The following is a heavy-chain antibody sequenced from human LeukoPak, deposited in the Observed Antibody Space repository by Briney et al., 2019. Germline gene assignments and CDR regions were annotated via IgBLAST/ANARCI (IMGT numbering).Heavy chain of an antibody. J-gene: IGHJ4*02. CDR2: IDPNSGVT. D-gene: IGHD3-9*01. CDR1: GYTFTGYY. CDR3: ARGVYDNLTGSYRVRYYFDY. V-gene: IGHV1-2*02. Sequence: SVKVSCKASGYTFTGYYIHWVRQAPGQGLEWMGWIDPNSGVTHYAQKFQGRVTMTRDTSISAAYMELSRLRSDDTAVYYCARGVYDNLTGSYRVRYYFDYWGQGTLVTVSS.